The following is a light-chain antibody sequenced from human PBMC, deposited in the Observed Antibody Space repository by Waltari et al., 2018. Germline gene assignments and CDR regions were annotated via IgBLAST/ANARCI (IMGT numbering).Light chain of an antibody. CDR2: GTS. J-gene: IGKJ1*01. CDR1: QRLTTST. CDR3: QQYDYWAWT. Sequence: CWASQRLTTSTFAGCQQKPGQAPRLLIYGTSNRAAGIPDRFSGSGSGTEFSLTISGLEPEDFATYYCQQYDYWAWTFGQGTRVE. V-gene: IGKV3-20*01.